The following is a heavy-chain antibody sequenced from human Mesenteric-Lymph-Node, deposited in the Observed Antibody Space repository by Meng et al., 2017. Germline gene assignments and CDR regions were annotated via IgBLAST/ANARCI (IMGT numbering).Heavy chain of an antibody. Sequence: GESLKISCAASGFAFSSYALHWVRRAPGKGLEWVSAIGTGSDTYYADSVKGRFTISRDNAKNSLYLQMNSLRAEDTAVYYCAQNLDAFDIWGQGTMVTVSS. J-gene: IGHJ3*02. V-gene: IGHV3-47*01. D-gene: IGHD1-14*01. CDR3: AQNLDAFDI. CDR1: GFAFSSYA. CDR2: IGTGSDT.